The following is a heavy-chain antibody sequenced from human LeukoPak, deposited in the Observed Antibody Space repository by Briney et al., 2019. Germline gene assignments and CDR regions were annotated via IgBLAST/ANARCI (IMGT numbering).Heavy chain of an antibody. Sequence: PGGSLRLSCAASGFTFSSYWMSWVRQAPGKGLEWLANIKQDGSEKYYVDSVKGRFTISRDNSKNTLYLQMDSLRAEDTAIYYCAKDSLVVAALAAFDIWGQGTTVTVSS. CDR1: GFTFSSYW. CDR2: IKQDGSEK. CDR3: AKDSLVVAALAAFDI. V-gene: IGHV3-7*03. J-gene: IGHJ3*02. D-gene: IGHD2-2*01.